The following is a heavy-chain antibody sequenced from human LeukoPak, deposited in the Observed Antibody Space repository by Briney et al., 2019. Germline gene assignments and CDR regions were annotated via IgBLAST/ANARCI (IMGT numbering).Heavy chain of an antibody. Sequence: GGSLRLSCAASGFTFSSYGMHWVRQAPGKGLEWVAFIRYDGSNKYYADSVKGRFTISRDNSKNTLYLQMNSLRAEDTAVYYYAKDVFSERLGYCSSTSCPLGYWGQGTLVTVSS. CDR2: IRYDGSNK. CDR3: AKDVFSERLGYCSSTSCPLGY. J-gene: IGHJ4*02. D-gene: IGHD2-2*01. CDR1: GFTFSSYG. V-gene: IGHV3-30*02.